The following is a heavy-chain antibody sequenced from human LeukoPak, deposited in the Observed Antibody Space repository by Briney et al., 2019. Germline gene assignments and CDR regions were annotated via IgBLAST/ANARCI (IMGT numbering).Heavy chain of an antibody. D-gene: IGHD7-27*01. CDR3: AKDFNWGFDY. V-gene: IGHV3-30*02. J-gene: IGHJ4*02. Sequence: GGSLRLSCAASGFTFRKYGMHRVRRAPGKGLEWVAFIRNDGSDKYYADSVKGRFTISRDSPKNTLYVQMNSLRAEDTAVYYCAKDFNWGFDYWGQGILVTVSS. CDR1: GFTFRKYG. CDR2: IRNDGSDK.